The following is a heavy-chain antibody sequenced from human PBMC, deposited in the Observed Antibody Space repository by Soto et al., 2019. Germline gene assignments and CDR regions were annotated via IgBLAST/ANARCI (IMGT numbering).Heavy chain of an antibody. CDR3: ARRSLSIFWYFDL. Sequence: QVQLQESGPGLVKPSETLSLTCTVSGGSIRSYYWSWIRQPPGKGLEWIGYISNSGSTNYNPALKGRVTISVDTSKNQFSLKLTSVTAADTAVYYCARRSLSIFWYFDLWGRGTLVTVSS. CDR1: GGSIRSYY. J-gene: IGHJ2*01. D-gene: IGHD2-15*01. V-gene: IGHV4-59*08. CDR2: ISNSGST.